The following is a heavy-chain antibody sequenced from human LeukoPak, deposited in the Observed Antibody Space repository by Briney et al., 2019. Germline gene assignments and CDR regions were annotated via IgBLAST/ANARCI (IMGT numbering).Heavy chain of an antibody. Sequence: ASVKVSCKTSEYTFTGDYMHWVRQAPGQGPEWMGWINLNSGGTTYARKFQGRVTMTRDTSISTVYMELSRLRSDDTAVYYCTLRGNFDIRGYYHPWGQGTLVTVSP. CDR2: INLNSGGT. J-gene: IGHJ4*02. D-gene: IGHD3-22*01. V-gene: IGHV1-2*02. CDR3: TLRGNFDIRGYYHP. CDR1: EYTFTGDY.